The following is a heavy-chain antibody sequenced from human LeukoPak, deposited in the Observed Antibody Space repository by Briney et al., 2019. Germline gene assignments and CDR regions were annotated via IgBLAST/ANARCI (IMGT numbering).Heavy chain of an antibody. Sequence: SETLSLTCTVSGGSISSYYWSWIRQPPGKGLEWIGYTYTSGSTNYNPSLKSRVTISVDTSKNQFSLKLSSVTAADTAVYYCARHYTSEELDDAFDIWGQGTMVTVSS. CDR3: ARHYTSEELDDAFDI. V-gene: IGHV4-4*09. J-gene: IGHJ3*02. CDR2: TYTSGST. CDR1: GGSISSYY. D-gene: IGHD3-10*01.